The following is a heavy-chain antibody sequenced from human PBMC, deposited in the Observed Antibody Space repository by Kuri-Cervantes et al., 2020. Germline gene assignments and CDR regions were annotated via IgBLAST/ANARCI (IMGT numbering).Heavy chain of an antibody. CDR2: IQYTGSA. J-gene: IGHJ4*02. V-gene: IGHV4-31*03. CDR1: GDSISSGGYY. CDR3: ARVTWNDMIY. Sequence: SETLSLTCTVSGDSISSGGYYWSWIRQHPGEGLEWIGYIQYTGSAFYNPSLKSRLTISVDTSKNQFSLKLSSVTAADTATYYCARVTWNDMIYWGQGTLVTVSS. D-gene: IGHD1-1*01.